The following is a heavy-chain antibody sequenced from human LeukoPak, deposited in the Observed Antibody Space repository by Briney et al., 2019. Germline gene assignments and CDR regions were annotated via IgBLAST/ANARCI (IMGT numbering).Heavy chain of an antibody. Sequence: GESLRLSCAASGFTFSSYAMSWVRQAPGKGLEWVSAISGSGGSTYYADSVKGRFTISRDNSKNTLYLQMNSLRAEDTAVYYCAKDQDFWSGYYSNWGQGTLVTVSS. J-gene: IGHJ4*01. CDR3: AKDQDFWSGYYSN. CDR2: ISGSGGST. CDR1: GFTFSSYA. D-gene: IGHD3-3*01. V-gene: IGHV3-23*01.